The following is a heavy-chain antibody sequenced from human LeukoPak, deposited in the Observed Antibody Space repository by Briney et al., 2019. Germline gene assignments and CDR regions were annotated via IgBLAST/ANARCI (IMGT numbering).Heavy chain of an antibody. CDR3: AKDGVGLTTPNWFDP. D-gene: IGHD3-3*01. CDR2: ISGSGDKT. CDR1: GFTFSFDA. V-gene: IGHV3-23*01. Sequence: GGSLRLSCAASGFTFSFDAMSWVRQAPGKRLEWVSSISGSGDKTYYADSVKGRFAISSDTSQNTLYLQMSSLRVEDTAVYYCAKDGVGLTTPNWFDPWGQGTLVIVSS. J-gene: IGHJ5*02.